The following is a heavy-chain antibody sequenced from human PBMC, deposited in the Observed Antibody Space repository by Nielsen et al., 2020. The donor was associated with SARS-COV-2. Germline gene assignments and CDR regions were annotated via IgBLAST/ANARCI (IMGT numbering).Heavy chain of an antibody. D-gene: IGHD1-26*01. Sequence: GESLKISCAASGFTFSNYGMHWVRQAPGKGLEWVAIISHDGSNKNYADSVKGRFTISRDNSKNTLYLQMNSLRAEDTAVYYCASDGSGSYFDYWGQGTLVTVSS. CDR2: ISHDGSNK. V-gene: IGHV3-30*03. CDR1: GFTFSNYG. CDR3: ASDGSGSYFDY. J-gene: IGHJ4*02.